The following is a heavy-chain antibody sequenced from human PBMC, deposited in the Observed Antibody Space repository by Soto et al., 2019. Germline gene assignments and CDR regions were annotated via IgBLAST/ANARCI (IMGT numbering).Heavy chain of an antibody. Sequence: QVQLVQSGAEVKKPGASVKVSCKASGYTFTSYYMHWVRQAPGQGLEWMGRINPSGGSTSYAQKDQGRVTLTRDTYTSTVHMELSSQRSEDTAVYYCAREDIVVVPAAIRDYYYYGMEVWGQGTTVTVCS. CDR3: AREDIVVVPAAIRDYYYYGMEV. D-gene: IGHD2-2*02. J-gene: IGHJ6*02. V-gene: IGHV1-46*01. CDR2: INPSGGST. CDR1: GYTFTSYY.